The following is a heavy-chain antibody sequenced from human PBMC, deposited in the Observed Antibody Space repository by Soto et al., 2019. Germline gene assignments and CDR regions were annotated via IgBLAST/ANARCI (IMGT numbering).Heavy chain of an antibody. CDR1: GYTFRTSG. D-gene: IGHD2-15*01. CDR2: ISTYNGDT. Sequence: GASVKVSCKASGYTFRTSGMSSLRQAPGQGLEWMGWISTYNGDTNDAPKFQDRVTMTSDTSTSTVYMELRSLRSDDTAVYYCARAGAAPYYYYGMDVWGQGTRVTVSS. V-gene: IGHV1-18*01. CDR3: ARAGAAPYYYYGMDV. J-gene: IGHJ6*02.